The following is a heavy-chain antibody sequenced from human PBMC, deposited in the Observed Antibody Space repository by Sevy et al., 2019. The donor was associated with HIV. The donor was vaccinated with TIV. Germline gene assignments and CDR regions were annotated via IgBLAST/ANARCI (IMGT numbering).Heavy chain of an antibody. V-gene: IGHV3-33*01. Sequence: GGSLRLSCATSGFIFSTYGIHWVRQAPGKGLEWVALIFYDGSNKFYADSVKGRFTISRDNSKNTSYLQMNSLRPEDTAVYYCARDLGSGNYPYGFDYWGQGALVTVSS. CDR1: GFIFSTYG. CDR3: ARDLGSGNYPYGFDY. CDR2: IFYDGSNK. D-gene: IGHD1-26*01. J-gene: IGHJ4*02.